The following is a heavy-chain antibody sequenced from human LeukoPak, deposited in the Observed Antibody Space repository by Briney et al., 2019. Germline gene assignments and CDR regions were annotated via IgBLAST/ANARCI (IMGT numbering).Heavy chain of an antibody. Sequence: GESLKISFKGSGYSFTNYWIAWVRQMPGKGLEWMGVIHPGKSDTRYRPSFQGQVTILVDKSISTAFLQWSSLQASDSAMYYCARHLNYYDSSGYYYADSWGQGTLVTVSS. V-gene: IGHV5-51*01. D-gene: IGHD3-22*01. J-gene: IGHJ5*02. CDR3: ARHLNYYDSSGYYYADS. CDR2: IHPGKSDT. CDR1: GYSFTNYW.